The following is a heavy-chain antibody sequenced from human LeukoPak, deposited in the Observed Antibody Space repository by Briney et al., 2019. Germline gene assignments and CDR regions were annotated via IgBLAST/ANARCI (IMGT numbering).Heavy chain of an antibody. D-gene: IGHD6-19*01. CDR3: ASSIAVAGGGYYYYGMDV. CDR1: GGSISSYY. V-gene: IGHV4-59*12. CDR2: IYYSGST. J-gene: IGHJ6*02. Sequence: SETLSLTCTVSGGSISSYYWSWIRQPPGKGLEWIGYIYYSGSTYYNPSLKSRVTISVDTSKNQFSLKLSSVTAADTAVYYCASSIAVAGGGYYYYGMDVWGQGTTVTVSS.